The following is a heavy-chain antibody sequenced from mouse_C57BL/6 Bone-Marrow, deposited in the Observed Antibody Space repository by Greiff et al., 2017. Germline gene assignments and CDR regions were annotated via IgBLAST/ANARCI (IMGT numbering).Heavy chain of an antibody. Sequence: QVQLQQPGAELVRPGSSVKLSCKASGYTFTSYWMPWVKQRPIQGLEWIGNIDPSDSETHYNQKFKDKATLTVDTSSSTAYMQLSSLTSEDSAVYYCARREYYYGSSPFAYWGQGTLVTVSA. J-gene: IGHJ3*01. V-gene: IGHV1-52*01. CDR1: GYTFTSYW. CDR3: ARREYYYGSSPFAY. CDR2: IDPSDSET. D-gene: IGHD1-1*01.